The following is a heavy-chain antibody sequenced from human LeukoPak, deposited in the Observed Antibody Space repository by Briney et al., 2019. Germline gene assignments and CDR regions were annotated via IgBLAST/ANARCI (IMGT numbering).Heavy chain of an antibody. CDR2: FDPEDGET. D-gene: IGHD2-2*01. Sequence: ASVKVSCKVSGYALTELSMHWVRQAPGKGLEWMGGFDPEDGETIYAQKFQGRVTMTEDTSTDTAYMELSSLRSEDTAVYYCATSLGHGVVVNAFDIWGQGTMVTVSS. CDR3: ATSLGHGVVVNAFDI. J-gene: IGHJ3*02. V-gene: IGHV1-24*01. CDR1: GYALTELS.